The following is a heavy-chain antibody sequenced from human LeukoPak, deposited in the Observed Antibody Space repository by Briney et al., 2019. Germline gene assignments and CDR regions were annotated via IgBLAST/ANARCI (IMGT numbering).Heavy chain of an antibody. D-gene: IGHD2-15*01. J-gene: IGHJ4*02. CDR2: IYYSGST. CDR1: GGSISSSSYY. CDR3: ASPLQGSALMFDY. Sequence: PSETLSLTCTVSGGSISSSSYYWGWIRQPPGKGLEWIGSIYYSGSTYYNPSLKSRDTISVDTSKNQFSLKLSSVTAADTAVYYCASPLQGSALMFDYWGQGTLVTVSS. V-gene: IGHV4-39*01.